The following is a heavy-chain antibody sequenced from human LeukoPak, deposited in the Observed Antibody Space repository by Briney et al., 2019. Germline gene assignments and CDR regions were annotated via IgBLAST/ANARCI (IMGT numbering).Heavy chain of an antibody. V-gene: IGHV3-30-3*01. J-gene: IGHJ3*02. CDR3: ARDEPNSNSYAFDI. CDR2: ISYDGSNK. Sequence: GGSLRLSCAASGFTFSSYAMHWVRQAPGKGLEWVAVISYDGSNKYYADSVKGRFTISRDNSKNTLYLQMNSLRAEDTAVYYCARDEPNSNSYAFDIWGQGTMVTVSS. D-gene: IGHD4-23*01. CDR1: GFTFSSYA.